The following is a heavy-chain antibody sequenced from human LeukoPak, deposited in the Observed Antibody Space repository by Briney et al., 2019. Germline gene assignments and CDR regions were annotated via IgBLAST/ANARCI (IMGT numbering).Heavy chain of an antibody. Sequence: KPSETLSLTCTVSGGSISSYYWSWIRQPPGKGLEWIGYIYYSGSTNYNPSLKSRVTISVDTPKNQFSLKLSSVTAADTAVYYCARLEDSSGYYYDYWGQGTLVTVSS. CDR1: GGSISSYY. J-gene: IGHJ4*02. CDR2: IYYSGST. D-gene: IGHD3-22*01. CDR3: ARLEDSSGYYYDY. V-gene: IGHV4-59*08.